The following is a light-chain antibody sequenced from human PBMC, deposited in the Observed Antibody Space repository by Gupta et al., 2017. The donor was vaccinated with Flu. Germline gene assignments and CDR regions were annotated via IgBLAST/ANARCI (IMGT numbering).Light chain of an antibody. J-gene: IGKJ2*01. Sequence: DIHMTQSPSFVSASVGASVTITCRASENINKNLAWYQHKPGRAPKLLIYAASSLHFGVPSRFSGIGSGTDFTLTINRLQPEDCATYYCLQGAYFPPTLGRGTKLDIK. CDR2: AAS. CDR1: ENINKN. V-gene: IGKV1-12*01. CDR3: LQGAYFPPT.